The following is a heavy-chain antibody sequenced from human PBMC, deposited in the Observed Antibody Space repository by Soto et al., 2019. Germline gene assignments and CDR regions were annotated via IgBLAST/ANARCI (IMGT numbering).Heavy chain of an antibody. CDR3: AKAPTVIDGSGG. J-gene: IGHJ6*02. CDR2: IYYSGST. CDR1: GGSISSGDYY. Sequence: QVQLQESGPGLVKPSQTLSLTCTVSGGSISSGDYYWSWIRQPPGKGLEWIGYIYYSGSTYYNPSLKSRVTIPVDTSRNQFSLRLSSGTAAATAVYNWAKAPTVIDGSGGWGQGTTVT. V-gene: IGHV4-30-4*01. D-gene: IGHD4-17*01.